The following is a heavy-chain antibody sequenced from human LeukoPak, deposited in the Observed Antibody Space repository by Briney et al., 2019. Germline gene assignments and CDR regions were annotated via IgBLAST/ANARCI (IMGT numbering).Heavy chain of an antibody. CDR2: IYHSGST. CDR3: ASSYLSIESDSSGYSFDY. Sequence: SQTLSLTCTVSGGSISSGGYYWSWIRQHPGKGLEWIGYIYHSGSTYYNPSLKSRVTISVDRSKNQFSLKLSSVTAADTAVYYCASSYLSIESDSSGYSFDYWGQGTLVTVSS. V-gene: IGHV4-30-2*01. CDR1: GGSISSGGYY. D-gene: IGHD3-22*01. J-gene: IGHJ4*02.